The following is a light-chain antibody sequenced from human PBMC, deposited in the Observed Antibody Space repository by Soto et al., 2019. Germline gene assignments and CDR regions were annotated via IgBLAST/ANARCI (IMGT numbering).Light chain of an antibody. CDR3: QQYDSSPTT. V-gene: IGKV3-15*01. Sequence: EILMTQSPATLSVSPGEGLTLSCRASQSISRTLAWYQQRPGQAPRLLIYGASSRATGVPARFSGSGSGTEFTLTISSLQSEDFAVYFCQQYDSSPTTFGQGTKVDIK. CDR2: GAS. CDR1: QSISRT. J-gene: IGKJ1*01.